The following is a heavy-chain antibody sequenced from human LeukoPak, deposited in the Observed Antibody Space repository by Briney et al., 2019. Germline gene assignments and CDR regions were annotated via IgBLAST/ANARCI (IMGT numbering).Heavy chain of an antibody. CDR2: LSNSGVTA. CDR1: GFTLSNYV. J-gene: IGHJ5*02. V-gene: IGHV3-23*01. CDR3: AKGLAPRSSYYVT. Sequence: GGSLRLSCTASGFTLSNYVMGWVRQAPGKGLEWVSTLSNSGVTAYYADSVKGRFTFSRDTSKNTLYLQMNSLRAEDTAVYFCAKGLAPRSSYYVTWGQGTLVTVSP. D-gene: IGHD3-10*02.